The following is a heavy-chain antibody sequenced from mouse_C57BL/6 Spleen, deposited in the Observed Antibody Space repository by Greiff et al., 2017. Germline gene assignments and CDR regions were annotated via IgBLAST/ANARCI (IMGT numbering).Heavy chain of an antibody. CDR2: IYPGSGSP. Sequence: QVQLKQPGAELVKPGASVKMSCKASGYTFTSYWITWVKQRPGQGLEWIGDIYPGSGSPNYNEKFKSKATLTVDPSSSTAYMQLSSLTSEDSAVYYCARSDPPHVLLLGYFDYWGQGTTLTVSS. CDR3: ARSDPPHVLLLGYFDY. D-gene: IGHD1-1*01. V-gene: IGHV1-55*01. J-gene: IGHJ2*01. CDR1: GYTFTSYW.